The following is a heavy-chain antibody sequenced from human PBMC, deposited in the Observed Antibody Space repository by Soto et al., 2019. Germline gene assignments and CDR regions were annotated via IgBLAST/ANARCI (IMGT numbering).Heavy chain of an antibody. CDR3: ARARVKIQYYYDSSGYPLDY. CDR2: INPNSGGT. V-gene: IGHV1-2*02. J-gene: IGHJ4*02. CDR1: GYTFTGYY. Sequence: QVQLVQSGAEVKKPGASVKVSCKASGYTFTGYYMHWVRQAPGQGLEWMGWINPNSGGTNYAQKFQGRVTMTRDTSISTAYMELSRLRSDDTAVYYCARARVKIQYYYDSSGYPLDYWGQGTLVTVSS. D-gene: IGHD3-22*01.